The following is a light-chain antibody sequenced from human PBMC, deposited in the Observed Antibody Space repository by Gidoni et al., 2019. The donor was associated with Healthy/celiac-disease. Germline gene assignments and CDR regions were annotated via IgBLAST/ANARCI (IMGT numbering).Light chain of an antibody. CDR3: QQYGSSPKIT. Sequence: VLTQSPVTLSLSPGERATLSCRASQSVSSSYLAWYQQKPGQAPRLLIYGASSRATGIPDKFSGSGSGTDFTLTISRLEPEDFAVYYCQQYGSSPKITFGQGTRLEIK. CDR1: QSVSSSY. V-gene: IGKV3-20*01. J-gene: IGKJ5*01. CDR2: GAS.